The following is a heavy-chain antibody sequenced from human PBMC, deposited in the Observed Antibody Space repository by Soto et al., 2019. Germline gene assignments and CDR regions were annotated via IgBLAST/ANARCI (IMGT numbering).Heavy chain of an antibody. CDR1: GGTFSSYA. Sequence: SVKVSCKASGGTFSSYAISWVRQAPGQGLEWMGGIIPIFGTANYAQKFQGRVTVTADESTSTAYMELSSLRSEDTAVYYCARVEVVVVAATRYYYYYGMDVWGQGTTVTVSS. V-gene: IGHV1-69*13. D-gene: IGHD2-15*01. CDR2: IIPIFGTA. J-gene: IGHJ6*02. CDR3: ARVEVVVVAATRYYYYYGMDV.